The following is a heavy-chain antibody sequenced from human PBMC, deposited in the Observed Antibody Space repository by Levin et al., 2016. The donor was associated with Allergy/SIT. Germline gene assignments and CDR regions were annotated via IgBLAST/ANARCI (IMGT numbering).Heavy chain of an antibody. Sequence: SVKVSCKASGGTFSRHALSWVRQAPGQGLEWMGGIIPIFETANYAQESTSTSYMELRSLGSEDTAVYYCASRAALGYRGYDQRHYYYGMDVWGQGTTVNVSS. CDR3: ASRAALGYRGYDQRHYYYGMDV. D-gene: IGHD5-12*01. V-gene: IGHV1-69*13. CDR1: GGTFSRHA. CDR2: IIPIFETA. J-gene: IGHJ6*02.